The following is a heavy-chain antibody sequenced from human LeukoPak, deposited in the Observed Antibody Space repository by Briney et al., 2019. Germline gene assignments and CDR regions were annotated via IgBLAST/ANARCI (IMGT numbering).Heavy chain of an antibody. J-gene: IGHJ4*02. CDR1: GGSISSGDYY. Sequence: SETLSVTCTVSGGSISSGDYYWSWIRQPPGKGLEWIGEINHSGSTNYNPSLKSRVTISVDTSKNQFSLKLSSVTAADTAVYYCASTQYYYGSGSYFFWGQGTLVTVSS. V-gene: IGHV4-39*07. CDR2: INHSGST. D-gene: IGHD3-10*01. CDR3: ASTQYYYGSGSYFF.